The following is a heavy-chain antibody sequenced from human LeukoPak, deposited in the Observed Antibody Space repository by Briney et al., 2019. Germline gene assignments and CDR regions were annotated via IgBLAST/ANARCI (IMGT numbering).Heavy chain of an antibody. V-gene: IGHV3-9*01. Sequence: GGSLRLSCAASGFTFDDYAMHWVRQAPGKGLEWVSGISWNSGSIGYADSVKGRFTISRDNAKNSLYLQMNSLRAEDTALYYCAIDAGEYYYMDVWGKGTTVTVSS. CDR2: ISWNSGSI. CDR3: AIDAGEYYYMDV. J-gene: IGHJ6*03. CDR1: GFTFDDYA.